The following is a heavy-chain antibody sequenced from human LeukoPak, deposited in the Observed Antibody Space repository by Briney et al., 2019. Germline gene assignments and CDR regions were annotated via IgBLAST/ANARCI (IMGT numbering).Heavy chain of an antibody. CDR2: IYYSGST. V-gene: IGHV4-30-4*08. CDR3: AREFKKAVIRGWFDP. CDR1: GGSISSDDYY. Sequence: PSETLSLTCTVSGGSISSDDYYWSWIRQPPGKGLEGIGYIYYSGSTYYNPSLKSRVTISVDTSKNQFSLNLSSVTGADTAVYYCAREFKKAVIRGWFDPWGQGTLVTVSS. J-gene: IGHJ5*02. D-gene: IGHD3-22*01.